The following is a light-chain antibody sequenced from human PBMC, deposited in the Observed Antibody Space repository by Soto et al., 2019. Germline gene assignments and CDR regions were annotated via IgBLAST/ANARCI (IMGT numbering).Light chain of an antibody. J-gene: IGLJ1*01. V-gene: IGLV2-8*01. CDR2: EVS. CDR3: SSYAGSNTYV. Sequence: HSALTQPPSSSGSPGQSVTISCTRTSSDVGAYNYVSWYQQHPGKAPKLMIYEVSKRPSGVPDRFSGSKSGNTASLTVSVLQAEDETDYYCSSYAGSNTYVFGTGTKVTVL. CDR1: SSDVGAYNY.